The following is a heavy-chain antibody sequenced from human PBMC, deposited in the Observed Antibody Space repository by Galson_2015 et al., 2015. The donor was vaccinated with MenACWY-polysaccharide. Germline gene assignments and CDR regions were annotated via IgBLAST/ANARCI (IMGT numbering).Heavy chain of an antibody. V-gene: IGHV3-33*01. Sequence: SLRLSCAASGLTFSNYGMHWVRQAPGKGLEWMAVIWYDESDEYYADSVKGRFTISRDNSKNALYLHMNSLRAEDTAVYYCARAYRNDGGRALDIWGQGTMVTVSS. D-gene: IGHD1-1*01. CDR3: ARAYRNDGGRALDI. CDR1: GLTFSNYG. CDR2: IWYDESDE. J-gene: IGHJ3*02.